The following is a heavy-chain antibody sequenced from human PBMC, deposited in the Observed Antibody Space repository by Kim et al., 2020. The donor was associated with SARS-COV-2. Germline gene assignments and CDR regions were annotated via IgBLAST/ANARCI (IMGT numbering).Heavy chain of an antibody. J-gene: IGHJ2*01. CDR3: ARDGDWNYGNWYFDL. Sequence: GGSLRRSCAASGFTVSSNYMSWVRQAPGKGLEWVSVIYSGGSTYYADSVKGRFTISRDNSKNTPYLQMNSLRAEDTAVYYCARDGDWNYGNWYFDLWGRGTLVTVSS. V-gene: IGHV3-53*01. D-gene: IGHD1-7*01. CDR2: IYSGGST. CDR1: GFTVSSNY.